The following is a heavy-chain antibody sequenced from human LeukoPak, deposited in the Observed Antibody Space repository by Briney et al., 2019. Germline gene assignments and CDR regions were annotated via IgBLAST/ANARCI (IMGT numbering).Heavy chain of an antibody. J-gene: IGHJ4*02. CDR1: GGTFSSYA. V-gene: IGHV1-69*05. D-gene: IGHD3-3*01. CDR3: ARGMSQKPFYDFWSGYFSSGDHGFDY. Sequence: ASVKVSCKASGGTFSSYAISWVRQAPGQGLEWMGGIIPIFGTANYAQKFQGRVTITTDESTSTAYMELSSLRSEDTAVYYCARGMSQKPFYDFWSGYFSSGDHGFDYWGQGTLVTVSS. CDR2: IIPIFGTA.